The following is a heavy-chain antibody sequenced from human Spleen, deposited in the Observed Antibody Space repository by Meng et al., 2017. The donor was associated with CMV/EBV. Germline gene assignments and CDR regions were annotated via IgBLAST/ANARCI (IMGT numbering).Heavy chain of an antibody. J-gene: IGHJ4*02. CDR3: ARSTVRFLESPFDY. CDR2: IYPGDSDT. Sequence: KVSCKGSGYSFTSYWIGWVRQMPGKGLEWMGIIYPGDSDTRYSTSFQGQVTISAEKSISTAYLQWSSLKASDTATYYCARSTVRFLESPFDYWGQGTLVTVSS. V-gene: IGHV5-51*01. CDR1: GYSFTSYW. D-gene: IGHD3-3*01.